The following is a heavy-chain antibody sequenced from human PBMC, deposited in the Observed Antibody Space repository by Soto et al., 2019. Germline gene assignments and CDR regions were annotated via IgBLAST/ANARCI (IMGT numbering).Heavy chain of an antibody. CDR1: GGSIQNSTYY. Sequence: SETLSLTYTVTGGSIQNSTYYWGWIRQPPVRGLEWIGSMYYSGNTYYNPSLKSRVTISVDTSKNQFSLKLSSVTAADTAVYYCASSYSRDYYFDYWGQG. CDR2: MYYSGNT. CDR3: ASSYSRDYYFDY. J-gene: IGHJ4*02. D-gene: IGHD6-13*01. V-gene: IGHV4-39*01.